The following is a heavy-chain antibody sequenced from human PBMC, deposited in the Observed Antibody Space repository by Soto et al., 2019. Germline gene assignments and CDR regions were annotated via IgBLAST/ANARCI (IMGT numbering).Heavy chain of an antibody. Sequence: QLHLVQSGAVVKKPGASVTVSCSASGYPVTAYYMHWVRQAPGRGLEWMGGINPATGAATDTQPFQGRVTMAGDSSTSAVFLVLRGLTSGDTAVFCCARGGGVGVAGSAAFDMWGQGTVVTVSS. CDR3: ARGGGVGVAGSAAFDM. CDR1: GYPVTAYY. J-gene: IGHJ3*02. D-gene: IGHD3-3*01. CDR2: INPATGAA. V-gene: IGHV1-2*02.